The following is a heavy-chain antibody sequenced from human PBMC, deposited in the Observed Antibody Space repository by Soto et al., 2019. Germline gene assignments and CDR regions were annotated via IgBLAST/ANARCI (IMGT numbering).Heavy chain of an antibody. CDR3: TTDPSPHGPSGYSGYDSLSS. CDR1: GFTFSNAW. D-gene: IGHD5-12*01. V-gene: IGHV3-15*01. CDR2: IKSKTDGGTT. J-gene: IGHJ4*02. Sequence: GGSLRLSCAASGFTFSNAWMSWVRQAPGKGLEWVGRIKSKTDGGTTDYAAPVKGRFTISRDDSKNTLYLQMNSLKTEDTAVYYCTTDPSPHGPSGYSGYDSLSSWGQGTLVTVSS.